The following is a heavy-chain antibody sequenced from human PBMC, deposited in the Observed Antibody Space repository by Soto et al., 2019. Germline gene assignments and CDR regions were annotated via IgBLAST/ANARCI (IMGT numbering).Heavy chain of an antibody. D-gene: IGHD6-13*01. J-gene: IGHJ4*02. V-gene: IGHV1-69*02. CDR3: VIISGPGYSSSWQNPYYFDY. Sequence: QVQLVQSGAEVKKPGSSVKVSCKASGGTFSSYTISWVRQAPGQGLEWMGRIIPIRGIANYAQKFQGRVPITADKSTSTAYMELSSLRSEDTAVYYCVIISGPGYSSSWQNPYYFDYWGQGTLVTVSS. CDR1: GGTFSSYT. CDR2: IIPIRGIA.